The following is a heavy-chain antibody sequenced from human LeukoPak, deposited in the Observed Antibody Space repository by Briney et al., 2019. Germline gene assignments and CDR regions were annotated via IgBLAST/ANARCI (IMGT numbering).Heavy chain of an antibody. Sequence: GGSLRPSCASSGFPFYNFAMAWVRQAPGKGLEWVSSIGGSADATLYADSVRGRFTISRDSSNSTLFLQMNNLRAEDTATYYCAKVRFRYPVNPFDSWGQGTLVTVAS. CDR1: GFPFYNFA. CDR3: AKVRFRYPVNPFDS. D-gene: IGHD3-16*02. J-gene: IGHJ4*02. V-gene: IGHV3-23*01. CDR2: IGGSADAT.